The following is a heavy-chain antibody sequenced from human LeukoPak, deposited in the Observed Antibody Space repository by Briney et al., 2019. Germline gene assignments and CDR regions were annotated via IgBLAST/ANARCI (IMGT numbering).Heavy chain of an antibody. CDR2: IAYDGSYK. V-gene: IGHV3-30*18. CDR1: GFTFSNYG. J-gene: IGHJ4*02. Sequence: PGGSLRLSCAASGFTFSNYGMQWVRQAPGEGLEWMALIAYDGSYKYYADSVKGRFTISRDNSKNTLDLQMNSLRAEDTAVYYCAKDGSAWYLDYWGQGTLVTVSS. D-gene: IGHD6-19*01. CDR3: AKDGSAWYLDY.